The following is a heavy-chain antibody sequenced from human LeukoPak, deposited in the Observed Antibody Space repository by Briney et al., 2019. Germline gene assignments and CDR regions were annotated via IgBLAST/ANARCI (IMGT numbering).Heavy chain of an antibody. CDR1: GGSISSSSYY. V-gene: IGHV4-39*01. J-gene: IGHJ4*02. Sequence: PSETLSLTCTVSGGSISSSSYYWGWIRQPPGKGLEWIGNIFYSGSTYYNPSLRSRVTISVDTSKNQFSLKLTSVTAADTAVYYCARTYSSGWSYFFDYWGQGTLVTVSS. D-gene: IGHD6-19*01. CDR3: ARTYSSGWSYFFDY. CDR2: IFYSGST.